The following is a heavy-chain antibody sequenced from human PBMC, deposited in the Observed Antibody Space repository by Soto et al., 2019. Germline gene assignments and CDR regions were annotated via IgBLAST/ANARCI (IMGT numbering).Heavy chain of an antibody. CDR1: GFMFTRST. D-gene: IGHD3-9*01. CDR2: ITSASDYI. Sequence: GGSLRLPCVASGFMFTRSTMNWVRQAPGKGLEWVSSITSASDYIFYADSVKGRFTISRDNAKNSLYLQMNSLRAEDTAVYYCARVGTGSSTPLDIWGQGTMVTVSS. J-gene: IGHJ3*02. V-gene: IGHV3-21*01. CDR3: ARVGTGSSTPLDI.